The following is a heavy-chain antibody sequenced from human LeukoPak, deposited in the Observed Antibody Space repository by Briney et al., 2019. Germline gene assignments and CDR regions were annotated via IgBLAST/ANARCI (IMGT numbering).Heavy chain of an antibody. CDR1: GYTFTSYD. J-gene: IGHJ6*02. D-gene: IGHD6-19*01. CDR3: AREGAVAGMDYYYGMDV. Sequence: ASVKVSCKASGYTFTSYDVNWVRQATGQGLEWMGWISAYNGNTNYAQKLQGRVTMTTDTSTSTAYMELRSLRSDDTAVYYCAREGAVAGMDYYYGMDVWGQGTTVTVSS. V-gene: IGHV1-18*01. CDR2: ISAYNGNT.